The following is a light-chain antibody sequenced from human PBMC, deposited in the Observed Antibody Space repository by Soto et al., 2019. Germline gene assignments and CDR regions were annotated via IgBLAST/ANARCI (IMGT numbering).Light chain of an antibody. CDR2: HTS. J-gene: IGKJ2*01. Sequence: DIQMTQSPSSLSASVGDRVTITCRASQRISGYLNWFQQKPGKAPNLLVYHTSKLHSGVPPWFSGSGSGTDFTLTISSLQPEDFATYYCHQSYSAPPTFGQGTKLDIK. V-gene: IGKV1-39*01. CDR3: HQSYSAPPT. CDR1: QRISGY.